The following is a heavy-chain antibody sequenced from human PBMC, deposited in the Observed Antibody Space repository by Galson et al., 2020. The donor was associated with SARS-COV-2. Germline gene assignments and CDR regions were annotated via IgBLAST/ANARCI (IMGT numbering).Heavy chain of an antibody. CDR2: IYYSGST. Sequence: SETLSLTCTVSGGSISSGGYYWSWIRQHPGKGLEWIGYIYYSGSTYYNPSLKSRVTISVDTSKNQFSLKLSSVTAADTAVYYCARGAGYSGYDPHFDYWGQGTLVTVSS. D-gene: IGHD5-12*01. CDR1: GGSISSGGYY. V-gene: IGHV4-31*03. CDR3: ARGAGYSGYDPHFDY. J-gene: IGHJ4*02.